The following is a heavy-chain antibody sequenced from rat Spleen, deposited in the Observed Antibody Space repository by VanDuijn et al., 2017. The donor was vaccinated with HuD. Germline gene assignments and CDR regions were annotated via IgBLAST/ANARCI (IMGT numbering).Heavy chain of an antibody. CDR3: ARASYYYDGSYYFDY. V-gene: IGHV5-58*01. D-gene: IGHD1-12*02. CDR1: GFTFSTYW. CDR2: IDTDGGRT. Sequence: EVQLVETGGGLVQPGRSLKLSCVASGFTFSTYWMYWVRQAPGKGLEWISSIDTDGGRTYYPDSVKGRFTISRDNAKSSLYLQMNSLKSEDTATDYCARASYYYDGSYYFDYWGQGVMVTVSS. J-gene: IGHJ2*01.